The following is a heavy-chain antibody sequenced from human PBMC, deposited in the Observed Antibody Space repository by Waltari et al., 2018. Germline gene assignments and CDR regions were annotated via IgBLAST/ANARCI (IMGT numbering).Heavy chain of an antibody. CDR2: IYYSGST. J-gene: IGHJ5*02. D-gene: IGHD6-19*01. CDR1: GGSISSRSYY. CDR3: ARDRRAVAGHTWFDP. Sequence: QLQLQESGPGLVKPSETLSLTCTVSGGSISSRSYYWGWIRQPPGKGLEWIGSIYYSGSTYYNPSLKSRVTISVDTSKNQFSLKLSSVTAADTAVYYCARDRRAVAGHTWFDPWGQGTLVTVSS. V-gene: IGHV4-39*07.